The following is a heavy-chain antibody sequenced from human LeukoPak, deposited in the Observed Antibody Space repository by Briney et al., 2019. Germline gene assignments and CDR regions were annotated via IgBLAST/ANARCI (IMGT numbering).Heavy chain of an antibody. D-gene: IGHD2-2*02. CDR2: IKQDGSEK. CDR1: GFTFSGYW. J-gene: IGHJ5*02. V-gene: IGHV3-7*01. CDR3: AREVFVPAISENWFDP. Sequence: PGGSLRLSCAVSGFTFSGYWMNWVRQAPGRGLEWVANIKQDGSEKYYVDSVKGRFTISRDNAKNSLYLQMNSLRAEDTAVYYCAREVFVPAISENWFDPWGQGTLVTVSS.